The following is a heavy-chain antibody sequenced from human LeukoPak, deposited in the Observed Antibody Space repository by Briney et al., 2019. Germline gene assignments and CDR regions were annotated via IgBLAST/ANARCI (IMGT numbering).Heavy chain of an antibody. CDR1: GYTFTGPY. Sequence: GASLKVSCKASGYTFTGPYIHWMRQAPGQGLEWMAWINPNSGGTKYAQKFQGRVTVTRDTPTSTAYMELSGLRADDTATYYCARVEYCTKGVCINFDLWGQGTLVAVSS. CDR2: INPNSGGT. CDR3: ARVEYCTKGVCINFDL. D-gene: IGHD2-8*01. V-gene: IGHV1-2*02. J-gene: IGHJ4*02.